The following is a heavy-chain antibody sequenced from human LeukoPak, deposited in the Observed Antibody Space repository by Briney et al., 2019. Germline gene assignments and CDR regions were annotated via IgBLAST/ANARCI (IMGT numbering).Heavy chain of an antibody. Sequence: GGSLRLSCAASGFTFSSYGMHWVRQAPGRGLELVAVIWYDGSNKHYADSVKGRFTISRDNSKNTLYLQMNSLRAEDTAVYYCARGLPLMSTVLIAVAGGFDYWGQGTLVTVSS. CDR1: GFTFSSYG. CDR3: ARGLPLMSTVLIAVAGGFDY. J-gene: IGHJ4*02. V-gene: IGHV3-33*01. CDR2: IWYDGSNK. D-gene: IGHD6-19*01.